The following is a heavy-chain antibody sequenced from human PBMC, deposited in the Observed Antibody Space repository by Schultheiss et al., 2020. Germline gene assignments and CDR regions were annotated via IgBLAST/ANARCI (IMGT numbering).Heavy chain of an antibody. CDR3: ASIGNQHYGYYYYGMDV. V-gene: IGHV1-18*01. J-gene: IGHJ6*02. CDR2: ISAYNGNT. CDR1: GYTFTSYG. D-gene: IGHD3-16*01. Sequence: ASVKVSCKASGYTFTSYGISWVRQAPGQGLEWMGWISAYNGNTNYAQKLQGRVTMTTDTSTSTAYMELRSLRSDDTAVYYCASIGNQHYGYYYYGMDVWGQGTTVTVSS.